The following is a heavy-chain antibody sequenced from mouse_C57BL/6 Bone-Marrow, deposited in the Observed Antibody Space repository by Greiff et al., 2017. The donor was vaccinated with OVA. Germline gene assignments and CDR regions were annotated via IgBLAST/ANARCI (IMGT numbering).Heavy chain of an antibody. D-gene: IGHD2-2*01. CDR2: IRSKSNNYAT. J-gene: IGHJ3*01. Sequence: EVKLMESGGGLVQPTGSLKLSCAASGFSFNTYAMNWVRQAPGKGLEWVARIRSKSNNYATYYADSVKDRFTISRDDSESMLYLQMNNLKTEDTAMYYCVRIGGYPFAYWGQGTLVTVSA. V-gene: IGHV10-1*01. CDR3: VRIGGYPFAY. CDR1: GFSFNTYA.